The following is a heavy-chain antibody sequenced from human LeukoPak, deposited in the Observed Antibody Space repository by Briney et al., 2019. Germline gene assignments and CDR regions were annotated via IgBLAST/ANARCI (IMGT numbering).Heavy chain of an antibody. J-gene: IGHJ3*02. CDR3: ARVRLGYYGSGRPLDAFDI. V-gene: IGHV1-69*05. D-gene: IGHD3-10*01. CDR2: IIPIFGTA. Sequence: VASVKVSCKASGGTFSSYAISWVRQAPGQGLKWMGGIIPIFGTANYAQKFQGRVTITTDESTSTAYMELSSLRSEDTAVYYCARVRLGYYGSGRPLDAFDIWGQGTMVTVSS. CDR1: GGTFSSYA.